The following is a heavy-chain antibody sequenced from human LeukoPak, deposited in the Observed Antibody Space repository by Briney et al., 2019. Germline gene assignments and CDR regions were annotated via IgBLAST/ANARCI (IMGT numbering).Heavy chain of an antibody. D-gene: IGHD6-13*01. CDR3: ARAAAAGDYYFDY. CDR1: GFTFSSYW. CDR2: IKQDGSEK. J-gene: IGHJ4*02. V-gene: IGHV3-7*03. Sequence: QTGGSLRLSCAASGFTFSSYWMSWVRQAPGKGLEWVANIKQDGSEKYYVDSVKGRFTISRDNAKNSLYLKMNSLRAEDTAVYYCARAAAAGDYYFDYWGKGTLVTVS.